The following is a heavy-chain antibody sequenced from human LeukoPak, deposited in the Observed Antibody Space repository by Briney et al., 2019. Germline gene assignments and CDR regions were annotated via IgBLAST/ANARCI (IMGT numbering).Heavy chain of an antibody. CDR2: IWYGGSNK. V-gene: IGHV3-30*02. CDR3: AKDQQQHRGIDY. J-gene: IGHJ4*02. Sequence: PGGSLRLSCAASGFTFSSYGMHWVRQAPGKGLEWVAVIWYGGSNKYYADSVKGRFTISRDNSKNALYLQMNSLRAEDTAVYYCAKDQQQHRGIDYWGQGTLVTVSS. D-gene: IGHD6-13*01. CDR1: GFTFSSYG.